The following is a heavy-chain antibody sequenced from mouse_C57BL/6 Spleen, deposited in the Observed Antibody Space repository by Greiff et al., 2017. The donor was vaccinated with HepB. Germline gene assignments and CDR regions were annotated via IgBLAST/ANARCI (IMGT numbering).Heavy chain of an antibody. CDR1: GYSFTGYF. V-gene: IGHV1-20*01. J-gene: IGHJ2*01. CDR3: ARSRIYYSLDY. CDR2: INPYNGDT. D-gene: IGHD2-12*01. Sequence: EVQLQQSGPELVKPGDSVKISCKASGYSFTGYFMNWVMQSHGKSLEWIGRINPYNGDTFYNQKFKGKATLTVDKSSSTAHMELRSLTSEDSAVYYGARSRIYYSLDYWGQGTTLTVSS.